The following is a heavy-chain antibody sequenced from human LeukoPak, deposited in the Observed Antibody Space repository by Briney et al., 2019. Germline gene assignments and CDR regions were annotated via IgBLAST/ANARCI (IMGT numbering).Heavy chain of an antibody. CDR1: GFTFSSFA. V-gene: IGHV3-13*05. Sequence: GGSLRLSCAASGFTFSSFAMNWVRQAPGKGLEWVSAIGTAGDPYYPGSVKGRFTISRENAKNSLYLQMNSLRAGDTAVYYCARARRGSTMVRGVPFYYYYGMDVWGKGTTVTVSS. D-gene: IGHD3-10*01. CDR3: ARARRGSTMVRGVPFYYYYGMDV. J-gene: IGHJ6*04. CDR2: IGTAGDP.